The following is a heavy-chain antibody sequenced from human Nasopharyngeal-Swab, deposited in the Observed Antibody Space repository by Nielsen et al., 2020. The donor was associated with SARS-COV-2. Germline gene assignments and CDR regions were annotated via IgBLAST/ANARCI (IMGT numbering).Heavy chain of an antibody. J-gene: IGHJ6*02. Sequence: SVPVSCKASGYTFTSYYMHWVRQPPAQGLEWMGIINPSGGSTSYVQKFQGRVTMTRDTSTSTVYMELSSLRSEDTAVYYCVVAGGGILGTYYYYGMDVWGQGTTVTVSS. V-gene: IGHV1-46*01. CDR1: GYTFTSYY. CDR3: VVAGGGILGTYYYYGMDV. CDR2: INPSGGST. D-gene: IGHD3-16*01.